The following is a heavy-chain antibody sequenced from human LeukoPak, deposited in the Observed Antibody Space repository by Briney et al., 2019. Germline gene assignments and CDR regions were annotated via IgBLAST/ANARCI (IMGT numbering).Heavy chain of an antibody. CDR2: ISSSSSYI. D-gene: IGHD6-19*01. J-gene: IGHJ4*02. CDR1: GFAFSNYW. V-gene: IGHV3-21*01. CDR3: ARDNSPKYSSGWYDYGY. Sequence: PGGSLRLSCAASGFAFSNYWMHWVRQAPGKGLEWVSSISSSSSYIYYADSVKGRFTISRDNAKNSLYLQMNSLRAEDTAVYYCARDNSPKYSSGWYDYGYWGQGTLVTVSS.